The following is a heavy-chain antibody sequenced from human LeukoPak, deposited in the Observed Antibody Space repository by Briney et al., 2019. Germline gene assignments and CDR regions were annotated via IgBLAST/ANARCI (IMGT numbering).Heavy chain of an antibody. V-gene: IGHV4-4*07. CDR1: GDSISSSF. CDR3: AREYSSSRALDY. CDR2: VYISGTT. J-gene: IGHJ4*02. Sequence: SETLSLTCTVSGDSISSSFWSWIRQPAGKGLEWIGRVYISGTTNCNPSLESRVTMSVDTSKNQLSLNLTSVTAADTAVYYCAREYSSSRALDYWGQGTLVTVSS. D-gene: IGHD6-13*01.